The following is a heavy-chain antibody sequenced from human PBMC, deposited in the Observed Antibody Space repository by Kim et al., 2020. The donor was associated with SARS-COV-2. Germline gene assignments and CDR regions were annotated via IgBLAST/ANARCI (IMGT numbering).Heavy chain of an antibody. J-gene: IGHJ5*02. CDR3: AREGIAAAGIRWFDP. Sequence: SETLSLTCAVSGGSISSSNWWSWVRQPPGKGLEWIGEIYHSGSTNYNPSLKSRVTISVDKSKNQFSLKLSSVTAADTAVYYCAREGIAAAGIRWFDPWGQGTLVTVSS. CDR1: GGSISSSNW. CDR2: IYHSGST. D-gene: IGHD6-13*01. V-gene: IGHV4-4*02.